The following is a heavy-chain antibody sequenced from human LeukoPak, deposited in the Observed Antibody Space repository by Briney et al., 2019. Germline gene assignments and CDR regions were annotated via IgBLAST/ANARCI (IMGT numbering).Heavy chain of an antibody. CDR3: ARRGIDSSGWYFDY. CDR2: IYPGDSDT. J-gene: IGHJ4*02. CDR1: GYRFTSYW. V-gene: IGHV5-51*01. Sequence: GESLQISFKGSGYRFTSYWIGWVRPMPGKGLEWMGIIYPGDSDTRYSPSFQGQVIISADKSITPAYLQWSSLKASDTAMYYCARRGIDSSGWYFDYWGQGTLVTVSS. D-gene: IGHD6-19*01.